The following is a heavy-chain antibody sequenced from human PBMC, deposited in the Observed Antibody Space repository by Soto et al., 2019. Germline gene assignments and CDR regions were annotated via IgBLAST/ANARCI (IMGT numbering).Heavy chain of an antibody. J-gene: IGHJ6*02. D-gene: IGHD1-1*01. CDR2: IYYDGNKR. CDR3: ARPLHGTTSPYYAMDV. Sequence: GGSLRLSCETSGFNFSSFGMHWVRQAPGKGLEWVALIYYDGNKRIYADSVKGRFTISRDNSKNTLSLHMSSLRGEDTAMYYCARPLHGTTSPYYAMDVWGHGTTVTVSS. CDR1: GFNFSSFG. V-gene: IGHV3-33*01.